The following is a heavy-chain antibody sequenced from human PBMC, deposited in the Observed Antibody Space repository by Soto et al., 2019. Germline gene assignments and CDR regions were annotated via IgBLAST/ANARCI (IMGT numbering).Heavy chain of an antibody. CDR2: IYHSGST. CDR1: GGSISSSNW. D-gene: IGHD6-19*01. V-gene: IGHV4-4*02. CDR3: ARGLAVADDNRFDP. J-gene: IGHJ5*02. Sequence: SETLSLTCAVSGGSISSSNWWSWVRQPPGKGLEWIGEIYHSGSTNYNPSLKSRVTISVDKSKNQFSLKLSSVTAADTAVYYCARGLAVADDNRFDPWGQGTLVTVSS.